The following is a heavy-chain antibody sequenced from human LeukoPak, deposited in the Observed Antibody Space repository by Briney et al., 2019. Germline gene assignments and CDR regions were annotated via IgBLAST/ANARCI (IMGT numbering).Heavy chain of an antibody. Sequence: SETLSLTCAVSGGSISGSSYYWGWIRQPPGKGLEWIGSIYYRGSTYYNPSLKSRVTISVDTSKNQFFLKLDSVTAADTAVYYCAGHPYTTYGWSASDWGQGTLVTVSS. CDR1: GGSISGSSYY. J-gene: IGHJ4*02. D-gene: IGHD3-16*01. CDR2: IYYRGST. V-gene: IGHV4-39*01. CDR3: AGHPYTTYGWSASD.